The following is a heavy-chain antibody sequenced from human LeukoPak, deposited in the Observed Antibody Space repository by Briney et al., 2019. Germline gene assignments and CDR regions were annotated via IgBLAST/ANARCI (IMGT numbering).Heavy chain of an antibody. CDR3: VVRYGTYYYYMDV. CDR2: FYPIGST. V-gene: IGHV4-59*12. J-gene: IGHJ6*03. CDR1: GTSIRSYY. Sequence: SETLSLTCNVSGTSIRSYYWGWIRQPPGKELEYIGHFYPIGSTIYNPSLKSRATISVDTSKNQFSLKFRSVTAADTAVYYCVVRYGTYYYYMDVWGKGTTVTVSS. D-gene: IGHD4-17*01.